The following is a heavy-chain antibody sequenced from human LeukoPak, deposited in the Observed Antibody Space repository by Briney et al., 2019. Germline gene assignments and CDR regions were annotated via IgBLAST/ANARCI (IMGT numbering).Heavy chain of an antibody. CDR2: IYAGGTT. D-gene: IGHD6-19*01. CDR1: GGSISSDY. V-gene: IGHV4-4*07. Sequence: SETLSLTCTVSGGSISSDYWSWIRQPAGKGLEWIGRIYAGGTTNYNPSLKSRVTMSVDTSKNQFSLKLSSVTAADTAVYYCARDRRGYSSGWYLDYYYYYMDVWGKGTTVTVSS. J-gene: IGHJ6*03. CDR3: ARDRRGYSSGWYLDYYYYYMDV.